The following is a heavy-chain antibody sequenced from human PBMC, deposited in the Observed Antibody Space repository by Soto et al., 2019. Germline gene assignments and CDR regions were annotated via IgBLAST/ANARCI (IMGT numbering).Heavy chain of an antibody. CDR1: GFTFSSYA. V-gene: IGHV3-30*04. Sequence: LRLSCAGSGFTFSSYAMHWVRQAPGKGLEWVAIILYDGSKTYYVDSVRGRFTISRDDSKNTLFLQMSTLRPEDTAVYYCARDQVSGSGSYFDYWGQGTLVTVSS. CDR2: ILYDGSKT. J-gene: IGHJ4*02. D-gene: IGHD1-26*01. CDR3: ARDQVSGSGSYFDY.